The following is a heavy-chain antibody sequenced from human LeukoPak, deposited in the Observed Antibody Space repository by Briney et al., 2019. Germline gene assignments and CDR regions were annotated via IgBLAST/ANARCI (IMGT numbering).Heavy chain of an antibody. D-gene: IGHD1-26*01. CDR1: GFTFSSYW. J-gene: IGHJ4*02. CDR2: INSDGSST. Sequence: GGSLRLSCAASGFTFSSYWMHWVRQAPGKGLVWVSRINSDGSSTSYADSVKGRFTISRDNAKNSLYLQVNSLRAEDTAVYYCARDKIVGATNFDYWGQGTLVTVSS. V-gene: IGHV3-74*01. CDR3: ARDKIVGATNFDY.